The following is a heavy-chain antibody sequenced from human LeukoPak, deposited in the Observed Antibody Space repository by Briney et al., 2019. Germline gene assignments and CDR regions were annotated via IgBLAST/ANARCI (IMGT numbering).Heavy chain of an antibody. CDR3: ARRGSSWSIYYYDYYYMDV. D-gene: IGHD6-13*01. V-gene: IGHV1-8*01. CDR2: MNPNSGNT. J-gene: IGHJ6*03. CDR1: GYTFTSYD. Sequence: ASVKVSCKASGYTFTSYDINWVRQATGQGLEWMGWMNPNSGNTGYAQKFQGRVTMTRNTSISTAYMELSSLRSEDTAVYYCARRGSSWSIYYYDYYYMDVWGKGTTVTVSS.